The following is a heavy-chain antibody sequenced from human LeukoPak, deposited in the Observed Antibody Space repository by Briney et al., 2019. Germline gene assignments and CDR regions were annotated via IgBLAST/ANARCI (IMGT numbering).Heavy chain of an antibody. D-gene: IGHD2-2*01. CDR1: GYTFTGYY. CDR2: INPNSGGT. J-gene: IGHJ4*02. V-gene: IGHV1-2*02. CDR3: ARGDIVVVPAANSRDY. Sequence: ASVKVSCKASGYTFTGYYMHWVRQAPGQGLEWMGWINPNSGGTNYAQKFQGRVTMTRDTSISTAYMELSRLRSDDTAVYYCARGDIVVVPAANSRDYWGQGTLVTVSS.